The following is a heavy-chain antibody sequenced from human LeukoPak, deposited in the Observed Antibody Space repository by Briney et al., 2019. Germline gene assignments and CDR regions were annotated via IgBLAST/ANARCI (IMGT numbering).Heavy chain of an antibody. CDR3: TRGSLRYLGIHAFDI. Sequence: GGTLRLSCAASGFIFINYWMSWVRQAPGKGLEWVANTKQSGSEKYYVDSVKGRSTISRDNAKNSLYLQMNSLRAEDTAVYFCTRGSLRYLGIHAFDIWGQGTMVTVSS. CDR1: GFIFINYW. J-gene: IGHJ3*02. D-gene: IGHD3-9*01. CDR2: TKQSGSEK. V-gene: IGHV3-7*01.